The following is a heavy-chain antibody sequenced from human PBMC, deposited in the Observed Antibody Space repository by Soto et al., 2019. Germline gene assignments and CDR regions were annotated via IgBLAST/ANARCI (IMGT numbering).Heavy chain of an antibody. Sequence: GESLEISCKGSGYSFTSFLIGWVRQMPGKGLEWMGIIYPGDSDTRYSPSFQGQVTISADKSISTAYLQWSSLKASDTAMYYCARQARYSSSWPDWGQGTLVTVSS. J-gene: IGHJ4*02. CDR1: GYSFTSFL. CDR3: ARQARYSSSWPD. V-gene: IGHV5-51*01. CDR2: IYPGDSDT. D-gene: IGHD6-13*01.